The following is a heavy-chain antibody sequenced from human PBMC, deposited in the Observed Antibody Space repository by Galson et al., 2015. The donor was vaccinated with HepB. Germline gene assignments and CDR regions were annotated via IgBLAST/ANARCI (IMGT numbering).Heavy chain of an antibody. J-gene: IGHJ4*02. CDR1: GFTFSNGW. V-gene: IGHV3-15*01. D-gene: IGHD3-22*01. CDR2: IKSKTDGGTT. Sequence: SLRLSCAVSGFTFSNGWMSWVRQAPGKGLEWVGRIKSKTDGGTTDYAAPVKGRFTISRDDSKNTLYLQMNSLKTEDTAVYYCTTEYYYDSSGLFDYWGQGTLVTVSS. CDR3: TTEYYYDSSGLFDY.